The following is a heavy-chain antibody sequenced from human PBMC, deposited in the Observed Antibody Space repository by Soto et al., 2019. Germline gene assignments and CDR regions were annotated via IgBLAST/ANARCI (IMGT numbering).Heavy chain of an antibody. CDR3: ARSGSYSSSPGDYYYYGMDV. CDR2: ISYDGSNK. V-gene: IGHV3-30-3*01. CDR1: GFTFSSYA. J-gene: IGHJ6*02. Sequence: QVQLVESGGGVVQPGRSLRLSCAASGFTFSSYAMHWVRQAPGKGLEWVAVISYDGSNKYYADSVKGRFTISRDNSKNTXYXPMNSLRAEDTAVYYCARSGSYSSSPGDYYYYGMDVWGQGTTVTVSS. D-gene: IGHD6-6*01.